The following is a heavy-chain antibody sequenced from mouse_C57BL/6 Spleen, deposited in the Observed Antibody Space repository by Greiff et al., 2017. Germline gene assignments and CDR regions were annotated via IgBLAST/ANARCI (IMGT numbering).Heavy chain of an antibody. J-gene: IGHJ2*01. CDR3: ARGNYYGRDSFDY. Sequence: VQLKESGPELVKPGASVKMSCKASGYTFTDYNMHWVKQSHGKSLEWIGYINPNNGGTSYNQKFKGKATLTVNKSSSTAYMELRSLTSEDSAVYYCARGNYYGRDSFDYWGQGTTLTVSS. CDR2: INPNNGGT. D-gene: IGHD1-1*01. CDR1: GYTFTDYN. V-gene: IGHV1-22*01.